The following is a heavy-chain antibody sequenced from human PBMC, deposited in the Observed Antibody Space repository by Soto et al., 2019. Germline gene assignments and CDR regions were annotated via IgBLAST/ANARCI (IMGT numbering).Heavy chain of an antibody. D-gene: IGHD3-9*01. CDR1: GGTFSSYA. V-gene: IGHV1-69*05. J-gene: IGHJ4*02. CDR3: ASAPHYDILTGYPN. Sequence: GASVKVSCKASGGTFSSYAISWVRQAPGQGLEWMGGIIPIFGTANYADSVKGRFTISRDNAKNSLYLQMNSLRAEDTVVYYCASAPHYDILTGYPNWGQGTLVTVSS. CDR2: IIPIFGTA.